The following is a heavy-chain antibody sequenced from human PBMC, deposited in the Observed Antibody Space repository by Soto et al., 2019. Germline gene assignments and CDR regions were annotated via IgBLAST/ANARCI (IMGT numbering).Heavy chain of an antibody. Sequence: QVQLVQSGAEVKKPGSSVKVSCKASGGTFSTYTITWVRQAPGQGLEWMGRIIPIIGIINYAQKFQGRVTLSFGIMTSTQKSLGREPITPDNSRGNAEMVLTGLLSDNPAVSYCPGDPTVHYIDSHAPSYPWGKETLVTVSS. CDR1: GGTFSTYT. V-gene: IGHV1-69*02. CDR2: IIPIIGII. CDR3: EMVLTGLLSDNPAVSYCPGDPTVHYIDSHAPSYP. D-gene: IGHD2-21*02. J-gene: IGHJ5*02.